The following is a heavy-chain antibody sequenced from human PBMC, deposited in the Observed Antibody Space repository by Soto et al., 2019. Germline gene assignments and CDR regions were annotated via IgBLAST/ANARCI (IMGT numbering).Heavy chain of an antibody. Sequence: EVRLLESGGGLAQPGGSRRLSCAASGFTFSSSAMNWVRQAPGKGLEWVSSIRVGGGDTFYADSVRGRFTGSRDISRNTLYLKMNSLRAEDTAIYYCAKCSVGTVRTSGWCNWFDPWGQGTLVTVSS. CDR2: IRVGGGDT. V-gene: IGHV3-23*01. D-gene: IGHD6-19*01. J-gene: IGHJ5*02. CDR3: AKCSVGTVRTSGWCNWFDP. CDR1: GFTFSSSA.